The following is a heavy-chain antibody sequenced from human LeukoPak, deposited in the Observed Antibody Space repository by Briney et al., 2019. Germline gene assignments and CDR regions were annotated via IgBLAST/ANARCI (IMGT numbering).Heavy chain of an antibody. CDR3: AKAWYSSSWSDY. V-gene: IGHV3-23*01. Sequence: GGSLRLSCAASGFTYSSYAMSWVRQAPGEGLEWVSAISGSGGSTYYADSVKGRFTISRDNSKNTLYLQMNSLRAEDTAVYYCAKAWYSSSWSDYWGQGTLVTVSS. D-gene: IGHD6-13*01. J-gene: IGHJ4*02. CDR2: ISGSGGST. CDR1: GFTYSSYA.